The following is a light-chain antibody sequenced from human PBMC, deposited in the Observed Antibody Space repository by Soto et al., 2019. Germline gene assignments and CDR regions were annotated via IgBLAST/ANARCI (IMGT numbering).Light chain of an antibody. J-gene: IGKJ1*01. CDR1: QSISSW. CDR3: QQYGNLWT. CDR2: DAS. V-gene: IGKV1-5*01. Sequence: EILVNQSPCALSVNTGDRVTITCRASQSISSWLAWYQHKPGKAPQLLIYDASNLDSGVPSRFSGSGSGTEFSLTISNLEPDDCATYYCQQYGNLWTFAQGTKVDIK.